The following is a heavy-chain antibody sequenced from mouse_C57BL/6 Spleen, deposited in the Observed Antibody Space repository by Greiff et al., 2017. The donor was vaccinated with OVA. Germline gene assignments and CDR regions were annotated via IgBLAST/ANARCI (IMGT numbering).Heavy chain of an antibody. J-gene: IGHJ3*01. Sequence: VQLKQSGPVLVKPGASVKMSCKASGYTFTDYYMNWVKQSHGKSLEWIGVINPYNGGTSYNQKFKGKATLTVDKSSSTAYMELNSLTSEDSAVYYCARGYSNYRFAYWGQGTLVTVSA. CDR1: GYTFTDYY. D-gene: IGHD2-5*01. V-gene: IGHV1-19*01. CDR2: INPYNGGT. CDR3: ARGYSNYRFAY.